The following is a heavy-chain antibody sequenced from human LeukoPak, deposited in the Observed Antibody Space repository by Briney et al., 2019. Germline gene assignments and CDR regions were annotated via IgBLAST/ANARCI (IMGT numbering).Heavy chain of an antibody. CDR3: AAQINYYDSSGYYYPTDY. Sequence: GGSLRLSCAASGFTVSSNYMSWVRQAPGKGLEWVSVIYSGGSRYYADSVKGRFTISRDNSKNTLYLQMNSLRAEDTAVYYCAAQINYYDSSGYYYPTDYWGQGTLVTVSS. CDR2: IYSGGSR. V-gene: IGHV3-66*01. CDR1: GFTVSSNY. D-gene: IGHD3-22*01. J-gene: IGHJ4*02.